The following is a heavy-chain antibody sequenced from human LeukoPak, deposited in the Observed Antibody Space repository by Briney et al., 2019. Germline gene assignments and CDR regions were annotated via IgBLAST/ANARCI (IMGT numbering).Heavy chain of an antibody. CDR2: ISYDGSNK. V-gene: IGHV3-30-3*01. Sequence: GGSLRLSCAASGFTFSSYAMHWVRQAPGKGLEWVAVISYDGSNKYYADSVKGRFTISRDNSKNTLYLQMNSLRAEDTAVYYCAREDYWGQGTLVTVSS. J-gene: IGHJ4*02. CDR1: GFTFSSYA. CDR3: AREDY.